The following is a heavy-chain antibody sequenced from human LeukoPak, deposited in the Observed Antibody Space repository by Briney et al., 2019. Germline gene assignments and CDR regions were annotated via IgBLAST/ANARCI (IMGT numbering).Heavy chain of an antibody. D-gene: IGHD2-8*01. V-gene: IGHV3-23*01. CDR1: GFTFSSYA. Sequence: GGSLRLSCAGSGFTFSSYAMSWVHQAPGKGLEWVSAISDTGATTYDADSVKGRFTISRDNSRSTLYLQMNSLRAEDTALYYCAKDTSIGRYCTNGVCSPFDYWGQGTLVTVSS. J-gene: IGHJ4*02. CDR3: AKDTSIGRYCTNGVCSPFDY. CDR2: ISDTGATT.